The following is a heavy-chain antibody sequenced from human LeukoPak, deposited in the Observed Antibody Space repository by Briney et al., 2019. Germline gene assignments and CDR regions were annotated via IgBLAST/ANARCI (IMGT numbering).Heavy chain of an antibody. CDR2: INIDGSIT. CDR1: GITFSSYW. Sequence: PGGSLRLSCAASGITFSSYWMHWVRQAPGKGLVWVSRINIDGSITSYADSVKGRFTISRDNAKNTLYLQMNSLRAEDTALYYCARDSYFGFDPWGQGTLVIVSS. J-gene: IGHJ5*02. CDR3: ARDSYFGFDP. D-gene: IGHD3-9*01. V-gene: IGHV3-74*01.